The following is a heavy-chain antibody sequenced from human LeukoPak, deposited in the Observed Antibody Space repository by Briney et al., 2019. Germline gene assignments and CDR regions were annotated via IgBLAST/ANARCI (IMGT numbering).Heavy chain of an antibody. J-gene: IGHJ5*02. CDR1: GFTFSSYG. V-gene: IGHV4-4*02. Sequence: GSLRLSCAASGFTFSSYGMHWVRQPPGKGLEWIGEIYHSGSTNYNPSLKSRVTMSVDKSKNQFSLNLSSVTAADTAVYYCASAEPRGIIWYPSWGQGTLVTVSS. CDR3: ASAEPRGIIWYPS. D-gene: IGHD6-13*01. CDR2: IYHSGST.